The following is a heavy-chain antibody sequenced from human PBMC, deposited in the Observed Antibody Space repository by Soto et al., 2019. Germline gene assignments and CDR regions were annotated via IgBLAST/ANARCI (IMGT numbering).Heavy chain of an antibody. V-gene: IGHV6-1*01. CDR3: SGLAWFPDMDV. D-gene: IGHD3-22*01. CDR2: TYYKSKWNN. Sequence: QTLSLTCVISGDSVSSNSAGWNWIRQSPSRGLEWLGRTYYKSKWNNDYALSVKSRITINPDTSKNQFSLHLYSVTPEDTAVYYCSGLAWFPDMDVWGHGTPVTVSS. J-gene: IGHJ6*02. CDR1: GDSVSSNSAG.